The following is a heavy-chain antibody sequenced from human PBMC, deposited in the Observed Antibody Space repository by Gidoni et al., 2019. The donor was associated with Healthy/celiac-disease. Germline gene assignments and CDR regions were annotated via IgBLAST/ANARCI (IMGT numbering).Heavy chain of an antibody. CDR1: GFTFSNAW. Sequence: EVQLVESGGGLVKPGGSLRLSCAASGFTFSNAWMSWVRQAPGKGLEWVGRIKSKTDGGTTDYAAPVKGRFTISRDDSKNTLYLQMNSLKTEDTAVYYCTTGEAALSGGYYGMDVWGQGTTVTVSS. D-gene: IGHD6-6*01. V-gene: IGHV3-15*01. CDR3: TTGEAALSGGYYGMDV. J-gene: IGHJ6*02. CDR2: IKSKTDGGTT.